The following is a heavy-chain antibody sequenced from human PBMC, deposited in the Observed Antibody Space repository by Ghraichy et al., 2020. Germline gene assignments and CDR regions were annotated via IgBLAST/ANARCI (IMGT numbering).Heavy chain of an antibody. Sequence: SVKVSCKASGFTFTSSAMQWVRQARGQRLEWIGWIVVGSGNTNYAQKFQERVTITRDMSTSTAYMELSSLRSEDTAVYYCAATYYDFWSGYPSMDVWGQRTTVTVSS. CDR2: IVVGSGNT. CDR3: AATYYDFWSGYPSMDV. V-gene: IGHV1-58*02. D-gene: IGHD3-3*01. CDR1: GFTFTSSA. J-gene: IGHJ6*02.